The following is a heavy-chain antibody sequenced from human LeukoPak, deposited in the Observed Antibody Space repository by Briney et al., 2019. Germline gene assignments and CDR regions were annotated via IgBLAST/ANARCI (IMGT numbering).Heavy chain of an antibody. J-gene: IGHJ6*02. CDR2: INPNSGGT. CDR3: ARDSSSWSYYYYYGMDV. D-gene: IGHD6-13*01. V-gene: IGHV1-2*04. CDR1: GYTLTELS. Sequence: VKVSCKVSGYTLTELSMHWVRQAPGQGLEWMGWINPNSGGTNYAQKFQGWVTMTRDTSISTAYMELSRLRSDDTAVYYCARDSSSWSYYYYYGMDVWGQGTTVTVSS.